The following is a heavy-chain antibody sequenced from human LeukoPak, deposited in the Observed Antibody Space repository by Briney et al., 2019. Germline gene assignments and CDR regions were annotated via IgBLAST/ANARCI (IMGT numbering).Heavy chain of an antibody. D-gene: IGHD1-26*01. CDR2: ISYDGSNK. J-gene: IGHJ4*02. Sequence: PGGSLRLSCAASGFTFSSYAMHWVRQAPGKGLEWVAVISYDGSNKYYADSVKGRFTISRDNSKNTLYLQMNSLRAEDTAVYYCARQWELLSGGDYWGQGTLVTVSS. V-gene: IGHV3-30-3*01. CDR1: GFTFSSYA. CDR3: ARQWELLSGGDY.